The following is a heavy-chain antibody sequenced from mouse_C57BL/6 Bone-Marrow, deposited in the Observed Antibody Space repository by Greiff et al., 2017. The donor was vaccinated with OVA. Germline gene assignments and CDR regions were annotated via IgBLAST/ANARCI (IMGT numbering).Heavy chain of an antibody. CDR2: IYPGSGST. Sequence: QVQLQQSGAELVKPGASVKMSCKASGYTFTSYWITWVKQRPGQGLEWLGDIYPGSGSTNYNEKFKSKATLTVDTSSSTAYMQLSSLTSEDSAVYYCARGPITTVVEDYWGQGTTLTVSS. CDR1: GYTFTSYW. J-gene: IGHJ2*01. V-gene: IGHV1-55*01. D-gene: IGHD1-1*01. CDR3: ARGPITTVVEDY.